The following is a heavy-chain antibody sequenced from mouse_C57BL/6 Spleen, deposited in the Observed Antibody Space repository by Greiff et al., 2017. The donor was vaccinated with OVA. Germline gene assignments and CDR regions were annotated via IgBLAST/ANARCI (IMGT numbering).Heavy chain of an antibody. D-gene: IGHD1-1*01. Sequence: QVQLQQPGAELVKPGASVKVSCKASGYTFTSYWMHWVKQRPGQGLEWIGRIHPSDSDTYYNQKFKGKATMPVDKSSSTAYMQLSNLTSEDSAVYYCAIEVTTVVDPFDYWGQGTTLTVSS. J-gene: IGHJ2*01. CDR3: AIEVTTVVDPFDY. CDR1: GYTFTSYW. CDR2: IHPSDSDT. V-gene: IGHV1-74*01.